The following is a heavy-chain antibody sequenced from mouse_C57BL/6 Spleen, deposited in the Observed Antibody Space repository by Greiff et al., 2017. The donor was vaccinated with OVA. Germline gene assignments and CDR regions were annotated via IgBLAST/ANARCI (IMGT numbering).Heavy chain of an antibody. CDR2: IRNKANGYTT. V-gene: IGHV7-3*01. Sequence: EEKLVESGGGLVQPGGSLSLSCAASGFTFTDYYMSWVRQPPGKALEWLGFIRNKANGYTTEYSASVKGRFTISRDNSQSILYLQMNALRAEDSATYYCARYNGGYAMDYWGQGTSVTVSS. CDR1: GFTFTDYY. CDR3: ARYNGGYAMDY. J-gene: IGHJ4*01.